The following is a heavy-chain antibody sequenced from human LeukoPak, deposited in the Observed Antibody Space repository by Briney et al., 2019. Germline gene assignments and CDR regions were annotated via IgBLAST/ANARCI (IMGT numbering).Heavy chain of an antibody. J-gene: IGHJ4*02. Sequence: KPGESLKIPCNGSGYRLPSYWIGWVRQMPGKGLEWMGIIYPGDSDTRYSPSFQGQVTISADKSISTAYLQWSSLKAWDTAMYYCAAGCTYGDYNYLDYWGQGTLVTVSS. V-gene: IGHV5-51*01. CDR2: IYPGDSDT. CDR3: AAGCTYGDYNYLDY. D-gene: IGHD4-17*01. CDR1: GYRLPSYW.